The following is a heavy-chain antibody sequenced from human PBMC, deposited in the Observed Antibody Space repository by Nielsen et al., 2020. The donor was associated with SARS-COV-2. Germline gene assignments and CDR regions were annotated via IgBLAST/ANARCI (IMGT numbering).Heavy chain of an antibody. V-gene: IGHV3-11*04. CDR2: ISRSGSTI. Sequence: GESLKISCAASGFTFSDYYMSWIRQAPGKGLEWVSYISRSGSTIYYADSVKGRFTISRDNAKNSLYLQMNSLRAEDTAVYYCATPRGYSYGPFDYWGQGTLVTVSS. J-gene: IGHJ4*02. D-gene: IGHD5-18*01. CDR1: GFTFSDYY. CDR3: ATPRGYSYGPFDY.